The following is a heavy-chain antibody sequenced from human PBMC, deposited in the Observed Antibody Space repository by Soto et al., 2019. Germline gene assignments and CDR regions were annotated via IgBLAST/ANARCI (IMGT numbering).Heavy chain of an antibody. Sequence: QVQLQQSGPGLVKPPQTLSLTCAISGDSVSSNSAAWNWIRQSPSRGLEWLGRTYYRSKWYNDYGVSVKSRIAINPDTAKNQLSLQLSSVTPEDTAVYYCARIRNIAVAGKGENAFDIWGQGTMVTVSS. V-gene: IGHV6-1*01. CDR2: TYYRSKWYN. J-gene: IGHJ3*02. CDR1: GDSVSSNSAA. D-gene: IGHD6-19*01. CDR3: ARIRNIAVAGKGENAFDI.